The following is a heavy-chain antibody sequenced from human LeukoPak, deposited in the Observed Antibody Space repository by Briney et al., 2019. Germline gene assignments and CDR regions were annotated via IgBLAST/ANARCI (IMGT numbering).Heavy chain of an antibody. Sequence: SETLSLTCAVYGGSFSGYYWSWIRQPPGKGLEWIGQITHSGITNYNPSLKSRVTTSLDTSKNQLSLNLSSVTAADTAVYYCARRAGFGEALDFDYWGQGTLVTVSS. CDR3: ARRAGFGEALDFDY. CDR1: GGSFSGYY. CDR2: ITHSGIT. D-gene: IGHD3-10*01. J-gene: IGHJ4*02. V-gene: IGHV4-34*01.